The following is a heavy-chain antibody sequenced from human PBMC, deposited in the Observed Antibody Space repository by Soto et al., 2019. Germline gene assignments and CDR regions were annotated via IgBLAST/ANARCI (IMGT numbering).Heavy chain of an antibody. CDR1: GGTFSSYA. CDR2: TIPIFGTA. CDR3: ARVLVQAAIVGDYYYGMAV. D-gene: IGHD2-2*02. J-gene: IGHJ6*02. V-gene: IGHV1-69*13. Sequence: SVKVSCKASGGTFSSYAISRVRQAPGQGLEWMGGTIPIFGTANYAQKFQGRVTITADESTSTAYMELSSLRSEDTAVYYCARVLVQAAIVGDYYYGMAVWGQGTTVTVSS.